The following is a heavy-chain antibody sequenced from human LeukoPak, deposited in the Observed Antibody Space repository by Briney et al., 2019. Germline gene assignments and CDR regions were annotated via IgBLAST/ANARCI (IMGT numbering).Heavy chain of an antibody. CDR1: GGSISSYY. CDR3: ARRREYCSGGSCYDYGMDV. CDR2: IYYSGST. Sequence: SETLSLTCTVSGGSISSYYWSWIRQPPGKGLEWIGYIYYSGSTNYNPSLKSRVTISVDTSKNQFSLKLSSVTAADTAVYYCARRREYCSGGSCYDYGMDVWAKGPRSPSP. V-gene: IGHV4-59*08. D-gene: IGHD2-15*01. J-gene: IGHJ6*02.